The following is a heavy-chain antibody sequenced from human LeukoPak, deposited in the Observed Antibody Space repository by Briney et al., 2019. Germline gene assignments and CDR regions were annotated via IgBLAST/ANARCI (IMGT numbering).Heavy chain of an antibody. CDR3: AKGSRASRPYYFDY. CDR1: GFTYSTYA. V-gene: IGHV3-23*01. J-gene: IGHJ4*02. D-gene: IGHD6-6*01. CDR2: ITDSGGDT. Sequence: PGGSLRLSCAASGFTYSTYAMSWVRQAPGEGLEWISAITDSGGDTYYADSVKGRFTISRDNSKNALYLQMNSLRAEDTAVYYCAKGSRASRPYYFDYWGQGTLVTVSS.